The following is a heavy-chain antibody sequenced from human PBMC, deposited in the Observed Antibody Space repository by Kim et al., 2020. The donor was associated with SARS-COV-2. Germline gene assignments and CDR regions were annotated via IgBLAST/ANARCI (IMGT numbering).Heavy chain of an antibody. CDR3: ARAGRDYYDSSGYYYYYYYMDV. Sequence: SETLSLTCTVSGGSISSYYWSWIRQPPGKGLEWIGYIYYSGSTNYNPSLKSRVTISVDTSKNQFSLKLSSVTAADTAVYYCARAGRDYYDSSGYYYYYYYMDVWGKGTTVTVSS. CDR2: IYYSGST. CDR1: GGSISSYY. J-gene: IGHJ6*03. V-gene: IGHV4-59*01. D-gene: IGHD3-22*01.